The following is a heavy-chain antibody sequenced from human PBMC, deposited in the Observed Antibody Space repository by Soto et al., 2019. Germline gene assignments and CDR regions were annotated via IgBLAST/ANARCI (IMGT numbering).Heavy chain of an antibody. CDR1: GYTFPNYG. D-gene: IGHD3-16*02. V-gene: IGHV1-18*01. CDR3: AKALGELSPESYDY. J-gene: IGHJ4*02. CDR2: INAGNGNT. Sequence: GASVKVSCKASGYTFPNYGFSWVRQAPGQGLEWMGWINAGNGNTKYSQKFQGRFTISRDSSEKTLYLQMNSLRPEDTAVYYCAKALGELSPESYDYWGQGTLVTVSS.